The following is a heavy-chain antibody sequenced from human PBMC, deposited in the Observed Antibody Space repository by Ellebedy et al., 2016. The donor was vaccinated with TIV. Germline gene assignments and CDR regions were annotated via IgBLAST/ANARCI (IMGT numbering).Heavy chain of an antibody. V-gene: IGHV3-30-3*01. D-gene: IGHD3-9*01. CDR3: ASNYATYYDILTGYVFDY. Sequence: GGSLRLXXAASGFTFRSYAMHWVRQAPGKGLEWVAVISYDGNNKHYADSVKGRFTISRDNSKNTLYLQMNSLRAEDTAVYYCASNYATYYDILTGYVFDYWGQGTLVTVSS. J-gene: IGHJ4*02. CDR1: GFTFRSYA. CDR2: ISYDGNNK.